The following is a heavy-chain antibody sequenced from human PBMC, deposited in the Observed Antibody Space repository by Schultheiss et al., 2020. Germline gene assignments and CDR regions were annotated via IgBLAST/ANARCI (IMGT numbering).Heavy chain of an antibody. Sequence: GGSLRLSCAASGFTFSSYSMNWVRQAPGKGLEWVSAISGSGGSTYYADSVKGRFTISRDNARNSLYLQMNSLRAEDTALYYCATYVSGWYNAFDIWGRGTMVTVSS. V-gene: IGHV3-23*01. CDR1: GFTFSSYS. J-gene: IGHJ3*02. CDR3: ATYVSGWYNAFDI. D-gene: IGHD6-19*01. CDR2: ISGSGGST.